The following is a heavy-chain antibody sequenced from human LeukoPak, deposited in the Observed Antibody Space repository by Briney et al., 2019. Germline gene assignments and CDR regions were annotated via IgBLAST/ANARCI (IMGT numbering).Heavy chain of an antibody. V-gene: IGHV3-64*02. CDR3: ARGIDY. CDR2: ISTNGGST. Sequence: GGSLRLSCAASGFTFSSYAMHWVRQAPGKGLEYVSGISTNGGSTYYADSVKGRFTISRDTSKNMVFLQMNSLRVEDTAVYYCARGIDYWGRGTLVTVSS. CDR1: GFTFSSYA. J-gene: IGHJ4*02.